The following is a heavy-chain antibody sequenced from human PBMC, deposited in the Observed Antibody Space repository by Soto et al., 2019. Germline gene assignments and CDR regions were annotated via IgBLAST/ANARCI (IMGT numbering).Heavy chain of an antibody. CDR1: GGSFSGYY. J-gene: IGHJ5*02. CDR3: ARVAYDFWSGYPLGWFDP. V-gene: IGHV4-34*01. Sequence: QVQLQQWGAGLLKPSETLSLTCAVYGGSFSGYYWSWIRQPPGKGLEWIGEINHSGSTNYNPSLKSRVTISVDTSKNQFSLKLSSVTAADTAVYYCARVAYDFWSGYPLGWFDPWGQGTLVTVSS. CDR2: INHSGST. D-gene: IGHD3-3*01.